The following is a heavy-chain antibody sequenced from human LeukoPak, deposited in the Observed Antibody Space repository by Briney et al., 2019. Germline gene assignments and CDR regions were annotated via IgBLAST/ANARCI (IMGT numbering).Heavy chain of an antibody. D-gene: IGHD2-21*01. J-gene: IGHJ6*02. CDR1: GGSISSYY. V-gene: IGHV4-4*07. CDR2: IYTSGST. Sequence: SETLSLTCIVSGGSISSYYWSWIRQPAGKGLEWLGRIYTSGSTNYNPSLKSRVTMSVDTSKNQFSLKLTSVTAADTAVYYCARVRAYCGGDCYGMDVWGQGTTVTVSS. CDR3: ARVRAYCGGDCYGMDV.